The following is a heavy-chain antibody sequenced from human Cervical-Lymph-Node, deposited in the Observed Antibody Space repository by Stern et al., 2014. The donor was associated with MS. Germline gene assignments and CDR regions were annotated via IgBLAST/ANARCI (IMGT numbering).Heavy chain of an antibody. CDR3: ARVVQGYCSSTSCRHPGWFDP. CDR2: ISAYNGNT. V-gene: IGHV1-18*01. Sequence: QVQLVQSGAEVKKPGASVKVSCKASGYTFTSYGISWVRQAPGQGLEWLGGISAYNGNTNYAQKLQGRVTMTTDTSTSTAYMELRSLRSDDTAVYYCARVVQGYCSSTSCRHPGWFDPWGQGTLVTVSS. D-gene: IGHD2-2*01. J-gene: IGHJ5*02. CDR1: GYTFTSYG.